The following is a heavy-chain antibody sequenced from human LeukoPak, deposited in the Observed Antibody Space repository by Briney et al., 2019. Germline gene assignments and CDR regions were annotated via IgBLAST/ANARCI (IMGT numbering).Heavy chain of an antibody. Sequence: GGSLRLSCAASGFTFSSYAMSWVRQAPGKGLEWVSAISGSGGSTYYADSVKGRFTISRDNSKNTLYLQMNSLRAEDTAVYYCAKNFDYYGSSGYHDYWGQGTLVTVSS. CDR2: ISGSGGST. CDR1: GFTFSSYA. V-gene: IGHV3-23*01. D-gene: IGHD3-22*01. J-gene: IGHJ4*02. CDR3: AKNFDYYGSSGYHDY.